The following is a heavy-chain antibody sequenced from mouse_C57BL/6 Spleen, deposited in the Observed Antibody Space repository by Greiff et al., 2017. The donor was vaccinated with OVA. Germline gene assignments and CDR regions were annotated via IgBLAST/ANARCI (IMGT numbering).Heavy chain of an antibody. CDR2: IDPSDSYT. CDR3: ARRRYGYDLHY. Sequence: QVQLQQPGAELVMPGASVKLSCKASGYTFTSYWMHWVKQRPGQGLEWIGEIDPSDSYTNYTQKVKGKSTLTGDKSSSTAYMQPSSLTSEDSAVYYCARRRYGYDLHYWGQGTTLTVSS. D-gene: IGHD2-2*01. V-gene: IGHV1-69*01. J-gene: IGHJ2*01. CDR1: GYTFTSYW.